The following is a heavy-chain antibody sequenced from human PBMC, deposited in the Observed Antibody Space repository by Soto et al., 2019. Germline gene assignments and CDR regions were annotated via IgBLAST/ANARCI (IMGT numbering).Heavy chain of an antibody. V-gene: IGHV3-23*01. CDR2: ISGSGGST. J-gene: IGHJ4*02. Sequence: EVQLLESGGGLVQPGGSLRLSCAASGFTFSSYAMSWVREAPGKGLEWVSAISGSGGSTYYADSVKGRFTFSRGNSKNTLSLQMNSLRAEDTAVYYCARRTSSWSFDYWGQGTLVTVSS. CDR1: GFTFSSYA. CDR3: ARRTSSWSFDY. D-gene: IGHD6-13*01.